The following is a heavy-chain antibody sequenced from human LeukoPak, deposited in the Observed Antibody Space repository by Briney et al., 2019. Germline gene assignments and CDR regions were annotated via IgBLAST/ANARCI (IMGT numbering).Heavy chain of an antibody. CDR2: IYSDGT. CDR3: ARHYYAGSGTYRPFDY. V-gene: IGHV4-39*01. D-gene: IGHD3-10*01. Sequence: PSETLSLTCTVSGGSISSTNYYWGWLRQPPGKGLEWIGNIYSDGTYYNPSLKSRIAMSVDTSKNQFSLSLRSVTATDTAVYYCARHYYAGSGTYRPFDYWGQGTLVTVA. J-gene: IGHJ4*02. CDR1: GGSISSTNYY.